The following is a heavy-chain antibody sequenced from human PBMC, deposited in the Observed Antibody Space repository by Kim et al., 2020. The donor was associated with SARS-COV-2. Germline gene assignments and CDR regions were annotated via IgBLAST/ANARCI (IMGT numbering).Heavy chain of an antibody. D-gene: IGHD4-4*01. V-gene: IGHV3-23*01. Sequence: GGSLRLSCAASGFTFSSYHMNWVRQAPGRGLEWVAAISDSGGTTYYADSVKGRFTSSRDNAKNTLYLQMNSLRVEDTALYYCARRGRDDYNGYDFWGQGTLVTVSS. CDR3: ARRGRDDYNGYDF. CDR1: GFTFSSYH. CDR2: ISDSGGTT. J-gene: IGHJ4*02.